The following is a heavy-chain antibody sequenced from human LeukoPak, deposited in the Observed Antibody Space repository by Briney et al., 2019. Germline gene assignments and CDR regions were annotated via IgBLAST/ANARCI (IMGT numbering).Heavy chain of an antibody. J-gene: IGHJ4*02. Sequence: PGGSLRLSCAASGFTFNNAWMNWVRQAPGKGLEWLGRIKTKRDGATTDYAAPVRGRFTISRDDSKNTMYLQMNSLRSEDTAVYYCTTGPVDSCGFYYFYTWGQGTLVGASS. V-gene: IGHV3-15*01. CDR3: TTGPVDSCGFYYFYT. D-gene: IGHD3-22*01. CDR1: GFTFNNAW. CDR2: IKTKRDGATT.